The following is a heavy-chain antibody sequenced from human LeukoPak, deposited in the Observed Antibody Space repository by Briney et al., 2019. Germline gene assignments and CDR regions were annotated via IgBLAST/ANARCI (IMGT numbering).Heavy chain of an antibody. CDR3: AKDLGEVAVGGVFES. J-gene: IGHJ4*02. Sequence: GGSLRLSCTASGFTFSNFGMHWVRQAPGKGLEWLAVISYDDSHKYYADSVKGRFTISRDNSKNMLFLQMTSLRAEDTAFYYCAKDLGEVAVGGVFESWGQGTLLT. V-gene: IGHV3-30*18. D-gene: IGHD2-15*01. CDR2: ISYDDSHK. CDR1: GFTFSNFG.